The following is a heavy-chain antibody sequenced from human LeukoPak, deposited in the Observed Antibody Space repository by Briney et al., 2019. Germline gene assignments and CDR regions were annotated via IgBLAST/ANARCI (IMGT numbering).Heavy chain of an antibody. V-gene: IGHV4-4*07. D-gene: IGHD1-26*01. CDR3: ARDHYNESWFKY. J-gene: IGHJ4*02. Sequence: SETLSLTCTVSGGPISSYSWSWIRQPAGKGLEWIGRIFASGSTKYNPSLKSRVTMSVETSKKQFSLKLSSVTAADTAIYYCARDHYNESWFKYWGQGTLVTVSS. CDR2: IFASGST. CDR1: GGPISSYS.